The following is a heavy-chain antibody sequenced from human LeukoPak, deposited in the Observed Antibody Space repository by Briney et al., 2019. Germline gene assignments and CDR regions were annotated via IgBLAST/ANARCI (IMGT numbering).Heavy chain of an antibody. J-gene: IGHJ6*02. CDR2: TYYRSKWYN. CDR3: ARDRTVTTIYYYGMDV. V-gene: IGHV6-1*01. Sequence: SQTLSLTCAISGDSVSSNSDAWNWIRQSPSRGLERLGRTYYRSKWYNDYAVSVKSRITINLDTSKNQFSLQLNSVTPEDTAVYYCARDRTVTTIYYYGMDVWGQGTTVTVSS. D-gene: IGHD4-17*01. CDR1: GDSVSSNSDA.